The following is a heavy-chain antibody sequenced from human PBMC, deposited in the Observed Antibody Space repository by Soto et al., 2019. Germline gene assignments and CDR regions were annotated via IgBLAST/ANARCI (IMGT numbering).Heavy chain of an antibody. J-gene: IGHJ4*02. CDR1: GGSISSGGYS. V-gene: IGHV4-30-2*01. CDR3: ARWFDY. Sequence: SETLSLTCAVSGGSISSGGYSWSWIRQPPGKGLEWIGYMYHSGSTYYNPSLKSRVTISIDRSKNQFSLKLSSVTAADTAVYYCARWFDYWGQGTLVTVSS. CDR2: MYHSGST.